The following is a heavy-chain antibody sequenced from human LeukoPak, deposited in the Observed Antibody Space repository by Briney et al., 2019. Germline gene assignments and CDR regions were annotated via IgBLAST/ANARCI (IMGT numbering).Heavy chain of an antibody. Sequence: SETLSLTCTVSGGSISSSSYYWGWIRQPPGKGLEWIGSIYYSGSTYYNPSLKSRVTISVDTSKNQFSLKLSSVTAADTAVYYCARDRGQLVQDYWGQGTLVTVSS. V-gene: IGHV4-39*07. J-gene: IGHJ4*02. CDR2: IYYSGST. CDR3: ARDRGQLVQDY. CDR1: GGSISSSSYY. D-gene: IGHD6-6*01.